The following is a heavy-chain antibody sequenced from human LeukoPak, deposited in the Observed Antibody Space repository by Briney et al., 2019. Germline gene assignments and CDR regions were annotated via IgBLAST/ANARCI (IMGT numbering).Heavy chain of an antibody. CDR1: GYSSTSYW. J-gene: IGHJ3*02. Sequence: GESLRISCKGSGYSSTSYWISWVRQMPGKGLEWMGRIDPSDSYTNYSPSFQGHVTISADKSISTAYLQWSSLKASDTAMYYCASSLPGDYDILTGYYIGAFDIWGQGTMVTVSS. D-gene: IGHD3-9*01. V-gene: IGHV5-10-1*01. CDR2: IDPSDSYT. CDR3: ASSLPGDYDILTGYYIGAFDI.